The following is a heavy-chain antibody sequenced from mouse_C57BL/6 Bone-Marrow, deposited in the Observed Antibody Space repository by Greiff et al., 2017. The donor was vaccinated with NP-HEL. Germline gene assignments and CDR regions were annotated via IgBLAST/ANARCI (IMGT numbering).Heavy chain of an antibody. CDR3: ARKDGSWFAY. CDR1: GFSFTSYG. D-gene: IGHD2-3*01. CDR2: IWSGGST. Sequence: QVQLQQSGPGLVQPSQSLSITCTVSGFSFTSYGVHWVRQSPGKGLEWLGVIWSGGSTDYNAAFISRLSISKDNSKSQVFFKMNSLQADDTAIYYCARKDGSWFAYWGQGTLVTVSA. J-gene: IGHJ3*01. V-gene: IGHV2-2*01.